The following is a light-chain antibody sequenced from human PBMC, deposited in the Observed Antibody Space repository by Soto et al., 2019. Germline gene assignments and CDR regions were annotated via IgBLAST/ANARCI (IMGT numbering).Light chain of an antibody. CDR1: QSVSGN. Sequence: EIVMTQSPATLSVSPGERATLSCRASQSVSGNLAWYQQKPGQAPRLLIYGASTRATGIPARFSGSGSGTEFTLTIRSLQSEDFAVYYCQQYNSWPQSFGQGTKVEIK. CDR2: GAS. V-gene: IGKV3-15*01. CDR3: QQYNSWPQS. J-gene: IGKJ1*01.